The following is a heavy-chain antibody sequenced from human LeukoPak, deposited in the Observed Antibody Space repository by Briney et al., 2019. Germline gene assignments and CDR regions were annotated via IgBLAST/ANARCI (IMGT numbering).Heavy chain of an antibody. CDR1: GYTFTGYY. V-gene: IGHV1-2*02. CDR2: INPNSGGT. CDR3: ARADTAMVTLLFDY. Sequence: GASVKVSCEASGYTFTGYYMHWVRQAPGQGLEWMGWINPNSGGTNYAQKFQGRVTMTRDTSISTAYMELSRLRSDDTAVYYCARADTAMVTLLFDYWGQGTLVTVSS. J-gene: IGHJ4*02. D-gene: IGHD5-18*01.